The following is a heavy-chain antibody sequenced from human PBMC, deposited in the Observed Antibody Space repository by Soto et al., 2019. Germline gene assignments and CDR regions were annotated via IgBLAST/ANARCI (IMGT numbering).Heavy chain of an antibody. Sequence: QVQLQESGPGLVKPSETLSLTCTVSGGSISSYYWSWIRQPAGKGLEWIGRIYTSGSTNYNPSLKSRVTMSVDTSKNQFSLKLSSVTAADTAVYYCAREGVPYDILTGYRTEHAFDIWGQGTMVTVSS. CDR2: IYTSGST. CDR3: AREGVPYDILTGYRTEHAFDI. CDR1: GGSISSYY. D-gene: IGHD3-9*01. J-gene: IGHJ3*02. V-gene: IGHV4-4*07.